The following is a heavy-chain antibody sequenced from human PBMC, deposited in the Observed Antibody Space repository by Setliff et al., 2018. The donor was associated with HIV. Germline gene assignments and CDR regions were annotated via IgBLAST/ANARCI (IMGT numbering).Heavy chain of an antibody. V-gene: IGHV4-4*09. CDR2: IYNSAST. Sequence: PSETLSLTCTVSGGSISSYYWSWIRQPAGKGLEWIGYIYNSASTSYNPSLKSRVTISVDTAKNQFSLKLRSVTAADTAVYYCARETYYYDNPQYYYYYMDVWGKGTTVTVSS. D-gene: IGHD3-22*01. J-gene: IGHJ6*03. CDR1: GGSISSYY. CDR3: ARETYYYDNPQYYYYYMDV.